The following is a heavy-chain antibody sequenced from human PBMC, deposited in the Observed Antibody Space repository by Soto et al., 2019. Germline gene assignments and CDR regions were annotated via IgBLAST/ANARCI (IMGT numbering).Heavy chain of an antibody. D-gene: IGHD3-10*01. J-gene: IGHJ3*02. Sequence: RLSCPASGFTFSSYAMHWVRQAPGKGLEWVAVISYDGSNKYYADSVKGRFTISRDNSKNTLYLQMNSLRAEDTAVYYCARAPSVSDAFDIWGQGTMVTVSS. V-gene: IGHV3-30-3*01. CDR2: ISYDGSNK. CDR1: GFTFSSYA. CDR3: ARAPSVSDAFDI.